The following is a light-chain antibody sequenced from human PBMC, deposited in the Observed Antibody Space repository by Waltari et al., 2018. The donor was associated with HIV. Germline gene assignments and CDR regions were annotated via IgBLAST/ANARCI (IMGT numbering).Light chain of an antibody. J-gene: IGLJ2*01. CDR2: SNK. CDR3: ETLDDNLNGPV. Sequence: QSVLTQPPSASGTPGQRVTISCSGSSSNIGNNAVSWYQQFPGTAPKLLIYSNKPRPAGVPGRFSGSKSGTSASLAISGLQSEDEANYYCETLDDNLNGPVFGGGTKLTVL. V-gene: IGLV1-44*01. CDR1: SSNIGNNA.